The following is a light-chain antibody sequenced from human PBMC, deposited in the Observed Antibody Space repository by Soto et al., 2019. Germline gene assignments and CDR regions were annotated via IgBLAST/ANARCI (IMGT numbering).Light chain of an antibody. CDR1: QSISSY. J-gene: IGKJ5*01. CDR2: AAS. V-gene: IGKV1-39*01. CDR3: QQSYSTPPT. Sequence: DIKITQSPSSLSASVGDRVTITCRASQSISSYLNWYQQKPGKAPKLLIYAASSLQSGVPSRFSGSGSGTDFTLTISSLQPEDFATYYCQQSYSTPPTFGQGTRLE.